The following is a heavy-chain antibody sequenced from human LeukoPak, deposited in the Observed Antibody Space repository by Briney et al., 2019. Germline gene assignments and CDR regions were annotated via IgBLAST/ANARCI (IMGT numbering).Heavy chain of an antibody. CDR3: ARIKVVVVAATYYFDY. CDR1: GFSFSSYA. Sequence: GGSLRLSCTASGFSFSSYAMSWVRQAPGKGLEWISYISSSGNTIYYAHSVKGRFTISRDNAKNSLYLQMNSLRAEDTAVYYCARIKVVVVAATYYFDYWGQGTLVTVSS. V-gene: IGHV3-48*04. CDR2: ISSSGNTI. J-gene: IGHJ4*02. D-gene: IGHD2-15*01.